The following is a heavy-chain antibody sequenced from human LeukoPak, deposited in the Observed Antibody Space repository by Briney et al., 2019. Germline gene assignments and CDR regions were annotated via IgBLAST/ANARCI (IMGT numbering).Heavy chain of an antibody. D-gene: IGHD4-23*01. J-gene: IGHJ4*02. CDR2: IYYSVTT. V-gene: IGHV4-34*01. CDR3: ARDRLRWPKIDY. Sequence: SETLSLTCAMSGGSFSGYYWTWIRQPPGKGLEWIGSIYYSVTTYYNPSLKSRVTISVDTSKNQFSLKLNSVTAADTAVYYCARDRLRWPKIDYWGQGTLVTVSS. CDR1: GGSFSGYY.